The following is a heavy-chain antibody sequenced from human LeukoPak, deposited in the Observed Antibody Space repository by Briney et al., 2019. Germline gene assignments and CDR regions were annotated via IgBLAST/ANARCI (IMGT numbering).Heavy chain of an antibody. CDR2: ISAYNGNT. D-gene: IGHD3-10*01. V-gene: IGHV1-18*01. CDR3: ARKREEDLLWFGESPQPFDY. Sequence: GASVKVSCKASGYTFTSYGISRVRQAPGQGPEWMGWISAYNGNTNYAQKLQGRVTMTTDTSTSTAYMELRSLRSDDTAVYYCARKREEDLLWFGESPQPFDYWGQGTLVTVSS. J-gene: IGHJ4*02. CDR1: GYTFTSYG.